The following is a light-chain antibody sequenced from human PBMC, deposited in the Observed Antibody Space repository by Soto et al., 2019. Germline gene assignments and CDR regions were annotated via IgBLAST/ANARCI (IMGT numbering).Light chain of an antibody. CDR1: QSVSSNY. CDR3: QQYDNSPLT. V-gene: IGKV3-20*01. CDR2: GAS. Sequence: EIVLTQSPGTLSLSPGERATLSCRASQSVSSNYLAWYQQKPGQAPRLLIYGASSRATGIPDRFSGSGSGTDFTLNISRLEPEDFAVYYCQQYDNSPLTFGGGTKVEIK. J-gene: IGKJ4*01.